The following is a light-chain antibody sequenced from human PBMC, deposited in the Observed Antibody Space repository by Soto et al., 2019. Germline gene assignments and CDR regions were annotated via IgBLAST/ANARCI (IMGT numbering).Light chain of an antibody. V-gene: IGKV3-20*01. CDR3: QQYGRSPLI. Sequence: IVLTQSPGTLSLSPGETATLSCRASQSINDDFLAWYQQRPGQAPRLLIYVASFRATGIPDRFSGSGSGTEFTLTISRLEPKDSAVYFCQQYGRSPLIFGGGTKVVIK. CDR1: QSINDDF. CDR2: VAS. J-gene: IGKJ4*01.